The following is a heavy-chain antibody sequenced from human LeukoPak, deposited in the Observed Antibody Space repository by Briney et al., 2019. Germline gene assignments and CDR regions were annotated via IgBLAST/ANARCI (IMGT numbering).Heavy chain of an antibody. CDR2: IYHSGST. Sequence: SETLSLTCAVSGGSISSGGYSWSWIRQPPGKGLEWIGYIYHSGSTYYNPSLKSRVTISVDRSKNQFSLKLSSVTAADTAVYYCVRALAYCGGDCYPGYFDYWGQGTLVTVSS. D-gene: IGHD2-21*02. J-gene: IGHJ4*02. V-gene: IGHV4-30-2*01. CDR1: GGSISSGGYS. CDR3: VRALAYCGGDCYPGYFDY.